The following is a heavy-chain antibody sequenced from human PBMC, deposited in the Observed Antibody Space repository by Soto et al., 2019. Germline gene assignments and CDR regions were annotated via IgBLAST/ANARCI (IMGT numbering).Heavy chain of an antibody. Sequence: ASVKVSCKASGYTFTGHYIHWVRQAPEQGPEWMGEIGPESGATRYAQKFQGRVTMTRDMSITTVHMELNNLSPDDTAVYYCGRGRSGQIVVFYWGQGTPVTVSS. D-gene: IGHD5-12*01. V-gene: IGHV1-2*02. CDR1: GYTFTGHY. CDR3: GRGRSGQIVVFY. CDR2: IGPESGAT. J-gene: IGHJ4*02.